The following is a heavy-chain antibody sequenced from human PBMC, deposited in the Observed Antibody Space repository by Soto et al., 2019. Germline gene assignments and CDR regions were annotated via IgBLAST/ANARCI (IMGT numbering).Heavy chain of an antibody. D-gene: IGHD1-26*01. CDR2: MNPNSGNT. CDR3: AGEKVGTTGIDF. V-gene: IGHV1-8*01. CDR1: GYTFTGYD. Sequence: QAQLVQSGAEVKKPGASVKVSCKASGYTFTGYDINWVRQATGQGLEWMGWMNPNSGNTGYAQNFQVRVTTTRDNSITTAYMELTSLRHYDSAVHYCAGEKVGTTGIDFWGQGTLVNVSS. J-gene: IGHJ4*02.